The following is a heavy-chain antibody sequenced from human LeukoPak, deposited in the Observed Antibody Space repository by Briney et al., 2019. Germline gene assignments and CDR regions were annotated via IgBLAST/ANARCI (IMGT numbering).Heavy chain of an antibody. CDR1: GFTFSSYW. J-gene: IGHJ4*02. CDR2: ISSSSSYI. D-gene: IGHD6-19*01. Sequence: GSLRLSCVASGFTFSSYWMTWVRQAPGKGLEWVSSISSSSSYIYYADSVKGRFTISRDNAKNSLYLQMNSLRAEDTAVYYCARPVAGTNGFDYWGQGTLVTVSS. CDR3: ARPVAGTNGFDY. V-gene: IGHV3-21*01.